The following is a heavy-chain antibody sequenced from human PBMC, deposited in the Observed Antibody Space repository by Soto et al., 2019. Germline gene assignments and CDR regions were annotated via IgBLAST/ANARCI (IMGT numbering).Heavy chain of an antibody. V-gene: IGHV3-30*18. Sequence: QVQLVESGGGVVQPGDSLRLSCAASGFMFSGYGMHWIRQAPGKGLEWVAVISHDGSEKYYGDSVKGRCTVSRDNSNNTLFLQIDSLRAEDTAVYYCAKLVVGVKAIGAPGDWLDPWGQGTLVTVSS. CDR2: ISHDGSEK. CDR1: GFMFSGYG. J-gene: IGHJ5*02. D-gene: IGHD2-15*01. CDR3: AKLVVGVKAIGAPGDWLDP.